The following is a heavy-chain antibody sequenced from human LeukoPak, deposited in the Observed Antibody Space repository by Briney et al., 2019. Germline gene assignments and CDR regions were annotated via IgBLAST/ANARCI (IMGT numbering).Heavy chain of an antibody. CDR2: VYYSGST. Sequence: SETLSLTCTVSSGSIGSYYWSWIRQPPGKGLEWIGDVYYSGSTRYNPSLTSRVTISADTSNKQFSLKMSSVTAADTAVYYCARDSWGACSTSCYSSAFDIWGQGTMVTVSS. CDR3: ARDSWGACSTSCYSSAFDI. V-gene: IGHV4-59*01. CDR1: SGSIGSYY. D-gene: IGHD2-2*02. J-gene: IGHJ3*02.